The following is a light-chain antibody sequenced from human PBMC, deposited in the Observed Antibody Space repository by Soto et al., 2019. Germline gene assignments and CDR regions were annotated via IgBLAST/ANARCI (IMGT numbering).Light chain of an antibody. Sequence: QSVLTQPPSVSATPGQKVTISCSGSSSNFGSNSVSWYQQLPGTAPELLVYETNRRPSGIPDRFSGSKSGTSATLGITGLQTGDEADYYCATWDRSLSVGVFGTGTKLTVL. CDR1: SSNFGSNS. V-gene: IGLV1-51*02. CDR3: ATWDRSLSVGV. J-gene: IGLJ1*01. CDR2: ETN.